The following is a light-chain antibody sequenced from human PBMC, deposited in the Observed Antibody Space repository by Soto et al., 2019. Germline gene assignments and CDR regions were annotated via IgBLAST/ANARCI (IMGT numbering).Light chain of an antibody. CDR2: AAS. J-gene: IGKJ4*01. Sequence: DIQMTQSPSSVSASVGDRVAITCRASQGISSRLAWYQQKPGKAPNLLIYAASSLQSGVPSRFSGSGSETDFTLTIGSLQPEDFATYYCQQSNSFPLTFGGGTKVDIK. CDR1: QGISSR. V-gene: IGKV1-12*01. CDR3: QQSNSFPLT.